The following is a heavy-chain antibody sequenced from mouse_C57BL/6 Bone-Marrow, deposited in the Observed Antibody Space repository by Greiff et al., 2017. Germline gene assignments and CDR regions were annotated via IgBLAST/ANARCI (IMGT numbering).Heavy chain of an antibody. CDR1: GYAFSSYW. D-gene: IGHD1-1*01. V-gene: IGHV1-80*01. CDR3: AIFDYYGSSYAMDY. Sequence: VQLQQSGAELVKPGASVKISCKASGYAFSSYWMNWVKQRPGKGLEWIGQIYPGDGDTNYNGKFKGKATLTADKSSSTAYMQLSSLTSEDSAVYFCAIFDYYGSSYAMDYWGQGTSVTVSS. J-gene: IGHJ4*01. CDR2: IYPGDGDT.